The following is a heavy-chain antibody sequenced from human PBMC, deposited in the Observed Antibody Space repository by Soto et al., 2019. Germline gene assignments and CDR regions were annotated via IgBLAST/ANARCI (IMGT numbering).Heavy chain of an antibody. D-gene: IGHD2-21*01. Sequence: QVQLVQSGAEVKKPGASVKVSCKASGYTFTSYGISWVRQAPGQGLEWMGWISAYNGNTNYAQKLQGRVTMTTDTXTSTAYMELRSLRCDDTAVYSCATQRFVDYYGMDVWGQGTTVTVSS. V-gene: IGHV1-18*01. CDR3: ATQRFVDYYGMDV. CDR2: ISAYNGNT. CDR1: GYTFTSYG. J-gene: IGHJ6*02.